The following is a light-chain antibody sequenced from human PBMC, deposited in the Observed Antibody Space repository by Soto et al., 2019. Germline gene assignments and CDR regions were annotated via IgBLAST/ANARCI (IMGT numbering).Light chain of an antibody. CDR3: QQRSIWPPRYT. J-gene: IGKJ2*01. V-gene: IGKV3-11*01. Sequence: DIVLTQSPATLSLSPGERATLSCRASQSVGRYLAWYQQKPGQAPRLLIYDASTRASGIPARFSGSGSGTDCTLTISSLEPEDFAIYYCQQRSIWPPRYTFGQGTKVDIK. CDR2: DAS. CDR1: QSVGRY.